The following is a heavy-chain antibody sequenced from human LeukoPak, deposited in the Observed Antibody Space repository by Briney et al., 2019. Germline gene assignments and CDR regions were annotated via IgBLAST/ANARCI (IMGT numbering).Heavy chain of an antibody. CDR1: GGSISRSSYY. D-gene: IGHD3-16*01. CDR3: ARDNRLRGSYYHGMDV. CDR2: LFYTGST. Sequence: SETLSLTCTVSGGSISRSSYYWGWIRQPPGKGLEWIGSLFYTGSTYYTPSLKSRVTMLLDTSKNQLSLKLRSVTAADTAIYYCARDNRLRGSYYHGMDVWGQGTSVTVSS. V-gene: IGHV4-39*07. J-gene: IGHJ6*02.